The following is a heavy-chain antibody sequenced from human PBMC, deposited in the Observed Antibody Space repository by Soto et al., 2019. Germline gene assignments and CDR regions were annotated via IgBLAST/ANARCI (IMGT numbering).Heavy chain of an antibody. V-gene: IGHV5-51*01. D-gene: IGHD6-13*01. CDR2: IYPGDSDT. Sequence: PGESLKISCKGSGYSFTSYWIGWVRQMPGKGLEWMGIIYPGDSDTRYSPSFQGRFTISRDNSKNTLYLQMNSLRAEDTAVYYCAREGNSSSWPRFDYWGQGTLVTVSS. CDR3: AREGNSSSWPRFDY. CDR1: GYSFTSYW. J-gene: IGHJ4*02.